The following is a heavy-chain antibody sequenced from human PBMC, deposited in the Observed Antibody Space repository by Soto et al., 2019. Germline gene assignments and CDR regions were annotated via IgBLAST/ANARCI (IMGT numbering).Heavy chain of an antibody. J-gene: IGHJ5*01. V-gene: IGHV3-7*04. D-gene: IGHD2-2*01. CDR1: GFTFSSHW. Sequence: EVQLVESGGGLVQPGGSLRLSCAASGFTFSSHWMNWVRQAPGKGLEWVANIKEDGSEKNYVHSVKGRFTVSRDNGKNSLYLQMDSLRAEDTAVYYCARAGASCYCSDSWGPGTLVTVSS. CDR2: IKEDGSEK. CDR3: ARAGASCYCSDS.